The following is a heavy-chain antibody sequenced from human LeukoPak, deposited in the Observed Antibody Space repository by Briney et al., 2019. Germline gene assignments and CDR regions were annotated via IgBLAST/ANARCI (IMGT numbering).Heavy chain of an antibody. J-gene: IGHJ3*02. Sequence: GGSLRLSCAASGFTFSDWYMNWVRQAPGKGLEWISCIGTSSTNTHYADSVKGRFTISRDNTKNSVHLQLKNVRAEDTAVYYCARPCGGDCPFLDIWGQGTMVTVSS. D-gene: IGHD2-21*01. CDR3: ARPCGGDCPFLDI. V-gene: IGHV3-11*01. CDR2: IGTSSTNT. CDR1: GFTFSDWY.